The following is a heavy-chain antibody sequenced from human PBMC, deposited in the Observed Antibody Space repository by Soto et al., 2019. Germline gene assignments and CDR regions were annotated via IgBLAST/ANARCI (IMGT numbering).Heavy chain of an antibody. V-gene: IGHV1-18*01. CDR1: GYTFTSYG. Sequence: ASVKVSCKASGYTFTSYGISWVRQAPGQGLEWMGWISAYNGNKYYADSVKGRFTISRDNSKNTLYLQMNSLRAEDTAVYYCAKDLRIAAAGTQYYGMDVWGQGTTVTVSS. CDR2: ISAYNGNK. CDR3: AKDLRIAAAGTQYYGMDV. J-gene: IGHJ6*02. D-gene: IGHD6-13*01.